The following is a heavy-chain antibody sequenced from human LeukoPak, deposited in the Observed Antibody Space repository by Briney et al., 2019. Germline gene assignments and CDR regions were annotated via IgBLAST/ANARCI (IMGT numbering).Heavy chain of an antibody. Sequence: SETLSLTCAVYDGSLSDYYWSWIRQPPGKGLEWIGEINQSGSTNYNSSLKSRVTISVDTSKNQFSLKLSSVTAADTAVYYCASTKYYYDSGTYYNPYYYSYYMDVWGKGTTVNVSS. D-gene: IGHD3-10*01. V-gene: IGHV4-34*01. J-gene: IGHJ6*03. CDR2: INQSGST. CDR3: ASTKYYYDSGTYYNPYYYSYYMDV. CDR1: DGSLSDYY.